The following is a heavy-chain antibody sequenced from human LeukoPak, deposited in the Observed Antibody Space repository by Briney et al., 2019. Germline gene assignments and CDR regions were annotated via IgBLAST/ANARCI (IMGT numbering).Heavy chain of an antibody. J-gene: IGHJ4*02. Sequence: ASVKVSCKASGYTFTGNYMHWVRQAPGQGLEWMGWINPNSGGTNYAQKFQGRVTMTRDTSISAAYMELSRLTSDDTAVYYCATDDSSGFYLGAVNYWGQGTRVTVSS. CDR2: INPNSGGT. D-gene: IGHD3-22*01. CDR1: GYTFTGNY. V-gene: IGHV1-2*02. CDR3: ATDDSSGFYLGAVNY.